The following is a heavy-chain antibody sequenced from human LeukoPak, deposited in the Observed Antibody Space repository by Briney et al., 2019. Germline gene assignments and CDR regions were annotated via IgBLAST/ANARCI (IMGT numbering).Heavy chain of an antibody. CDR2: IYYSGST. CDR3: ARGYCSSTSCYMFDP. V-gene: IGHV4-59*01. CDR1: GGSISSNY. Sequence: PSETLSLTCTVSGGSISSNYWSWIRQPPGKGLEWIGYIYYSGSTNYNPSLKSRVTISVDTSKNQFSLKLSSVTAADTAVYYCARGYCSSTSCYMFDPWGQGTLVTVSS. D-gene: IGHD2-2*02. J-gene: IGHJ5*02.